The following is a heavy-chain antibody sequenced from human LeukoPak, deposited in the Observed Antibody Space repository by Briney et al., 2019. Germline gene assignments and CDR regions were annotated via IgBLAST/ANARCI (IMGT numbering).Heavy chain of an antibody. D-gene: IGHD2-15*01. CDR2: ISWNSGSI. Sequence: GGSLRLSCAASGFTFDDYAMHWVRQAPGKGLEWVSGISWNSGSIGYADSVKGRFTISRDNAKNSLYLQMNSLRAEDTAVYYCTRDVPRSGGYPDNWGQGALVTVSS. J-gene: IGHJ4*02. V-gene: IGHV3-9*01. CDR1: GFTFDDYA. CDR3: TRDVPRSGGYPDN.